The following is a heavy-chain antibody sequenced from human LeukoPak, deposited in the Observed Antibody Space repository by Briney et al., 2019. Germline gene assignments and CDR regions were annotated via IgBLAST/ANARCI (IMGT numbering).Heavy chain of an antibody. CDR2: INPNSGGT. J-gene: IGHJ4*02. D-gene: IGHD3-16*02. Sequence: ASVKVSCKASGYTFTGYYMHWVRQAPGQGLEWMGWINPNSGGTNYAQKFQGRVTMTRDTSISTAYMELSRLRSDDTAVYYCARGPGFGGVIVILHYWGQGTLVTVSS. CDR3: ARGPGFGGVIVILHY. V-gene: IGHV1-2*02. CDR1: GYTFTGYY.